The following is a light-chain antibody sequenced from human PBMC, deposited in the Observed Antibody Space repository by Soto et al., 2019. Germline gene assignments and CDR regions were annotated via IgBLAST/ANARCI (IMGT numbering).Light chain of an antibody. J-gene: IGLJ1*01. CDR2: DVS. CDR1: SSDVGGYNY. CDR3: SSYTSSNTYV. Sequence: QSVLTQRASVSGSPGRSITVSCTGTSSDVGGYNYVSWYQQHPGKVPQLMIYDVSNRPSGVSNRFSGSKSGNTASLTISGLQAEDEADYYCSSYTSSNTYVFGTGTKVTVL. V-gene: IGLV2-14*01.